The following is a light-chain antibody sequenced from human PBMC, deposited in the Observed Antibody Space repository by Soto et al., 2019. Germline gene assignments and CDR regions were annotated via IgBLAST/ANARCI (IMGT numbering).Light chain of an antibody. J-gene: IGLJ3*02. V-gene: IGLV7-43*01. CDR1: TGAVTSDYH. CDR2: STS. Sequence: QAVVTQEPSLTVSPGGTVTLTCASTTGAVTSDYHPNWFQQKPGQAPRALIYSTSNKHSWTPARFSGSLLGGKAALTLSYVQAEDEAEYYCLLFYSDSRLWVFGGGTQLTVL. CDR3: LLFYSDSRLWV.